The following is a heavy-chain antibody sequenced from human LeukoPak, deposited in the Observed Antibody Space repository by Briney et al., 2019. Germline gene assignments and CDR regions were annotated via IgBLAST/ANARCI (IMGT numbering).Heavy chain of an antibody. CDR2: IYYSGST. V-gene: IGHV4-39*01. J-gene: IGHJ3*01. CDR1: GGSISSSDYY. Sequence: KASETLSLTCTVSGGSISSSDYYWGWIRQPPGRGLEWIGTIYYSGSTSYNPSLKSRVTLSVDTSKNQFSLKLTSVTTADTAVYYCARHLKAFDFWGQGTMVTVSS. CDR3: ARHLKAFDF.